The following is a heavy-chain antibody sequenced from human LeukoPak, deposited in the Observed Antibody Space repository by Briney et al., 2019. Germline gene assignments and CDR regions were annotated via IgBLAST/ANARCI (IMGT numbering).Heavy chain of an antibody. CDR3: ARIAVDTAMVTDY. D-gene: IGHD5-18*01. Sequence: ASVKVSCKASGYTFTGYYMHWVRQAPGQGPEWMGRINPNSGGTNYAQKFQGRVTMTRVTSISTAYMELSRLRSDDTAVYYCARIAVDTAMVTDYWGQGTLVTVSS. J-gene: IGHJ4*02. CDR1: GYTFTGYY. V-gene: IGHV1-2*06. CDR2: INPNSGGT.